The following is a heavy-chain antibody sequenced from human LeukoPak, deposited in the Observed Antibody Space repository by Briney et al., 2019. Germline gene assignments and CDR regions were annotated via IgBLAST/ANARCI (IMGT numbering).Heavy chain of an antibody. CDR1: GGSISNSDFY. J-gene: IGHJ6*02. V-gene: IGHV4-30-4*01. Sequence: PSETLSLTCTVSGGSISNSDFYWSWIRQPPGKGLEWIGYIYYSGSTHYNPSLKSRVTISIDTSKNQFSLKLSSVTAADTAVYYCARGGYDILTGYNVSPRLDVWGQGTTVTVSS. D-gene: IGHD3-9*01. CDR2: IYYSGST. CDR3: ARGGYDILTGYNVSPRLDV.